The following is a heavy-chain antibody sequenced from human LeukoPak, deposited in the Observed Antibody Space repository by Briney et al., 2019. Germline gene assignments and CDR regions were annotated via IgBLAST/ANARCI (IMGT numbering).Heavy chain of an antibody. V-gene: IGHV5-51*01. CDR3: ARSVEVSDIVVVPAAKGENWFDP. CDR1: GYSFTSYW. CDR2: IYPGDSDT. Sequence: GESLKISCKGSGYSFTSYWIGWVRQMPGKGLEWMGIIYPGDSDTRYRPSFQGQVTISADKSISTAYLQWSSLKASDTAMYYCARSVEVSDIVVVPAAKGENWFDPWGQGTLVTVSS. J-gene: IGHJ5*02. D-gene: IGHD2-2*01.